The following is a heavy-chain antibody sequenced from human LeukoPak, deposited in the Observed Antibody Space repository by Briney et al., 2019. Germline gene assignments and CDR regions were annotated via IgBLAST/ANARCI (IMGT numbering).Heavy chain of an antibody. CDR1: GFTFDDYA. CDR2: ISWNSGSI. J-gene: IGHJ3*02. CDR3: AKGSTLIVVAATHDAFDI. V-gene: IGHV3-9*01. Sequence: PGRSLRLSCAASGFTFDDYAMHWVRQAPGKGLEWVSGISWNSGSIGYADSVKGRFTISRDNAKNSLYLQMNSLRAEDTALYYCAKGSTLIVVAATHDAFDIWGQGTMVTVSS. D-gene: IGHD3-22*01.